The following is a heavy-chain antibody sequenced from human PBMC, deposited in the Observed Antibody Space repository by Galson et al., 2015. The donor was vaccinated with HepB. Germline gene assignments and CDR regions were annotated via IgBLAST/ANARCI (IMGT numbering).Heavy chain of an antibody. V-gene: IGHV3-72*01. Sequence: SLRLSCAASGFAFSDHYMDWVRQAPGKGLEWVGRTRDKGHSYTTEYAASVKGRFTVSRDDSENSLYLQMNSLKTEDTAVYYCARGSGTYYPHWDYWGQGTLVTVSS. CDR3: ARGSGTYYPHWDY. CDR1: GFAFSDHY. CDR2: TRDKGHSYTT. D-gene: IGHD1-26*01. J-gene: IGHJ4*02.